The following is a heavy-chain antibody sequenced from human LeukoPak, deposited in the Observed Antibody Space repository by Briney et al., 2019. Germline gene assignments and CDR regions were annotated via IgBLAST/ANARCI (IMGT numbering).Heavy chain of an antibody. CDR2: IYTSGST. CDR3: AGSRYGSTSTNYYMDV. Sequence: SETLSLTCAVYGGSFSGYYWSWIRQPPGKGLEWIGRIYTSGSTNYNPSLKSRVTISVDTSKNQFSLKLSSVTAADTAVYYCAGSRYGSTSTNYYMDVWGKGTTVTVSS. D-gene: IGHD2-2*01. CDR1: GGSFSGYY. V-gene: IGHV4-59*10. J-gene: IGHJ6*03.